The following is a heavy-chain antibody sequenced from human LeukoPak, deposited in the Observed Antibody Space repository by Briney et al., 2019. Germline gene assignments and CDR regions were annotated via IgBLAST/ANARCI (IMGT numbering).Heavy chain of an antibody. Sequence: GGSLRLSCAASGFTFSSYSMNWARQAPGKGLEWVSYISSSSSSIYYADSVNGRFTISRDNGKNSLYLQMNSLRAEDTAVYYCASGARKYYDSSGYYYWGQGTLVTVSS. J-gene: IGHJ4*02. V-gene: IGHV3-48*04. CDR2: ISSSSSSI. CDR3: ASGARKYYDSSGYYY. D-gene: IGHD3-22*01. CDR1: GFTFSSYS.